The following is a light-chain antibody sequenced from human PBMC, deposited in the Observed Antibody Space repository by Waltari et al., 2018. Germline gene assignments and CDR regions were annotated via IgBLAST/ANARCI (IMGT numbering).Light chain of an antibody. CDR1: QGIRNR. CDR3: QQYYSPPRT. Sequence: DIQMTQSPSSVSASVGDRVTMTCRASQGIRNRVAWFQQKPGKAPKSLIYSASTLESGVPSKFSGSGSGTDFTLTISSLQPEDVAVYYCQQYYSPPRTFGQGTKVEIK. V-gene: IGKV1-16*02. J-gene: IGKJ1*01. CDR2: SAS.